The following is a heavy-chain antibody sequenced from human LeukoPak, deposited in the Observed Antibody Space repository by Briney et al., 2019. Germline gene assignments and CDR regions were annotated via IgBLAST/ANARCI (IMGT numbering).Heavy chain of an antibody. D-gene: IGHD3-22*01. Sequence: PSETLSLTCTVSGGSISSGSYYWSWIRQPAGKGLEWIGRIYTSGSTNYNPSLKSRVTISVDTSKNQFSPKLSSVTAADTAVYYCARGLHYYDSSGYYSGWGQGTLVTVSS. V-gene: IGHV4-61*02. J-gene: IGHJ4*02. CDR3: ARGLHYYDSSGYYSG. CDR1: GGSISSGSYY. CDR2: IYTSGST.